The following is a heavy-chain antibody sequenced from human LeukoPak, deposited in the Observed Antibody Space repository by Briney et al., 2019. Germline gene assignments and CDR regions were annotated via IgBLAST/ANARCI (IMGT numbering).Heavy chain of an antibody. D-gene: IGHD3-10*01. Sequence: GGSLRLSCAASGFSFSDYPMDWVRQAPGKGLEWLSYISGSGTTTFYAGSVKGRFTISRDNAKNSLFLQMNSLRVEDTAVYYCARTVDGVTGSDYWGQGTLVTVSS. J-gene: IGHJ4*02. V-gene: IGHV3-48*01. CDR3: ARTVDGVTGSDY. CDR2: ISGSGTTT. CDR1: GFSFSDYP.